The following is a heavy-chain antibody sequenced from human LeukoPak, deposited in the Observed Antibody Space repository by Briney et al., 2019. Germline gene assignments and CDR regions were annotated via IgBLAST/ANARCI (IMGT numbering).Heavy chain of an antibody. J-gene: IGHJ1*01. D-gene: IGHD3-10*01. CDR1: GGSFSGYY. CDR3: ARTAVGRVVRGVFQH. V-gene: IGHV4-34*01. CDR2: INHSGST. Sequence: SETLSLTCAVYGGSFSGYYWSWIRQPPGKGLEWIGEINHSGSTNYNPSLKSRVTISVDTSKNQFSLKLSSVTAADTAVYHCARTAVGRVVRGVFQHWGQGTLVTVSS.